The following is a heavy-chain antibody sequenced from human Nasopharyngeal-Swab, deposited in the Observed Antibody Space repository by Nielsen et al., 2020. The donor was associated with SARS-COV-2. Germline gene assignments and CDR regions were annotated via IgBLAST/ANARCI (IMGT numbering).Heavy chain of an antibody. V-gene: IGHV3-30-3*01. CDR2: ISYDGSNK. CDR1: GFTFSSYA. D-gene: IGHD4-23*01. CDR3: ARDDTVVSPWSYYYYGMDV. Sequence: GESLKISCAASGFTFSSYAMHWVRQAPGKGLEWVAVISYDGSNKYYADSVKGRFTISRDNSKNPLYLQMNSLRAEDTAVYYCARDDTVVSPWSYYYYGMDVWGQGTTVTVSS. J-gene: IGHJ6*02.